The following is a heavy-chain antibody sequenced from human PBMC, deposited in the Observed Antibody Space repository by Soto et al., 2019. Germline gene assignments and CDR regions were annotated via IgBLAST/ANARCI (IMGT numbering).Heavy chain of an antibody. CDR2: ISYDGSNK. J-gene: IGHJ4*02. Sequence: QVQLVESGGGVVQPGRSLRLSCAASGFTFSSYTMHWVRQAPGKGLEWVAVISYDGSNKYYADSVKGRFTISRDNSKNTLYVQMNSLRAEYTTVYYCARMAGDYYDGSGYYFLDYWGQGSLVTVSS. V-gene: IGHV3-30-3*01. D-gene: IGHD3-22*01. CDR1: GFTFSSYT. CDR3: ARMAGDYYDGSGYYFLDY.